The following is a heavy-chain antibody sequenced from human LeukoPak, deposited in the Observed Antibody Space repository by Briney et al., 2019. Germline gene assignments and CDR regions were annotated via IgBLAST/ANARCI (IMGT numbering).Heavy chain of an antibody. CDR1: GFTFSSYW. CDR2: IRDDGGEI. CDR3: ARDKPRGSYYGSIFDS. Sequence: GGSLRLSYEASGFTFSSYWMSWVRQAPGKGLEWVANIRDDGGEIYYVDSVKGRFTISRDNAKSSLFLQMNSLRAEDAAVYYCARDKPRGSYYGSIFDSWGQGTLVTVSS. D-gene: IGHD1-26*01. V-gene: IGHV3-7*01. J-gene: IGHJ4*02.